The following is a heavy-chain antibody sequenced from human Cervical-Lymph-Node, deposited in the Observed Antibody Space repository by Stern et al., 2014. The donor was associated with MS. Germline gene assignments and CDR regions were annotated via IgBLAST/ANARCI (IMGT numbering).Heavy chain of an antibody. Sequence: VQLVESGTEVKKPGSSVKVSCKASGDTFSSYSFSWVRQAHGQGLEWMGRITPILGLANYPQKFQGRVTITADKSTNTAHMELSSLRSEDTAVYYCARSHQDRNYYYGLDVWGQGTTVTVSS. D-gene: IGHD2-15*01. CDR3: ARSHQDRNYYYGLDV. V-gene: IGHV1-69*09. CDR2: ITPILGLA. J-gene: IGHJ6*02. CDR1: GDTFSSYS.